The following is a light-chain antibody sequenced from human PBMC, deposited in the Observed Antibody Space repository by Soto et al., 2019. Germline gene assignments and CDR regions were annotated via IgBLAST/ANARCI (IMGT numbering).Light chain of an antibody. Sequence: ESVLTQSPGTLSLSPGERATLSCRASQSVSSSYLAWYQQKPGQAPRLLIYGASSRATGIPERFSGSGSGTDFTLTISRLEPEDFAVYYCQQYGSSPPITFGQGTRLEIK. CDR2: GAS. J-gene: IGKJ5*01. CDR3: QQYGSSPPIT. V-gene: IGKV3-20*01. CDR1: QSVSSSY.